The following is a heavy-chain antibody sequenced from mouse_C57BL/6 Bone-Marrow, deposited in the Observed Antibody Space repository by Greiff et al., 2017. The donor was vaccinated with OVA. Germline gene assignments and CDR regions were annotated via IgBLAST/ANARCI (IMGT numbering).Heavy chain of an antibody. D-gene: IGHD1-1*01. Sequence: EVKLEESGGGLVKPGGSLKLSCAASGFTFSDYGMHWVRQAPEKGLEWVAYISSGSSTIYYADTVKGRFTISRDNAKNTLFLQMTSLGSEDTAMYYCGGSSFDYWGQGTTLTVSS. J-gene: IGHJ2*01. V-gene: IGHV5-17*01. CDR1: GFTFSDYG. CDR2: ISSGSSTI. CDR3: GGSSFDY.